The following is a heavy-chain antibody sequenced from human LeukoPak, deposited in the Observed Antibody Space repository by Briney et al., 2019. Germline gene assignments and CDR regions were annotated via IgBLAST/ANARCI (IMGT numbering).Heavy chain of an antibody. CDR1: GGTFSSYA. V-gene: IGHV1-69*04. J-gene: IGHJ4*02. Sequence: GASVKVSCKASGGTFSSYAISWVRQAPGQGLEWMGRIIPILGIANYAQKFQGRVTITADKSTSTAYMELSSLRSEDTAVYYCARDSLAVVRQCFDYWGQGTLVTVSS. CDR3: ARDSLAVVRQCFDY. CDR2: IIPILGIA. D-gene: IGHD4-23*01.